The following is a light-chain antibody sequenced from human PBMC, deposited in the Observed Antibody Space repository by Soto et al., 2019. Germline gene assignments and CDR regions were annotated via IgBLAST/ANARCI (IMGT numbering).Light chain of an antibody. CDR1: GSNIGSNP. J-gene: IGLJ2*01. V-gene: IGLV1-44*01. CDR2: ASD. Sequence: QSVLTQPPSASGTPGQRVSISCSGGGSNIGSNPVNWYQQRPGTAPKPLIYASDQRPSGVPDRVSGSKSGTSASLAISGLQYEDETHCYCSAWADSLRGKVFGGGTKLTV. CDR3: SAWADSLRGKV.